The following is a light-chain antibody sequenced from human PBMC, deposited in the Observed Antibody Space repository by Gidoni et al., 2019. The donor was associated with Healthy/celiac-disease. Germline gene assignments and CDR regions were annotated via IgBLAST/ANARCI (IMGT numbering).Light chain of an antibody. J-gene: IGLJ3*02. CDR2: DSN. CDR3: QSDDSSLSGSV. Sequence: QSVLTQPPSVAGAPGQRVTISCTGSSSNIGAGYDVHCYQQLPRTSPKLLIYDSNNRPSAVPPRFSGSKSGTSGFLAITGIHAEYDADYYCQSDDSSLSGSVFGGGTKLTVL. CDR1: SSNIGAGYD. V-gene: IGLV1-40*01.